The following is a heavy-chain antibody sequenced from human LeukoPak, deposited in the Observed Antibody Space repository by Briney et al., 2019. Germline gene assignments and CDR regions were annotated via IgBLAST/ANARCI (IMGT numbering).Heavy chain of an antibody. Sequence: SETLSLTCTVSGVSISSSYSYWGWIRQPPGMGLEWIGSIYYTGNTYYNASLKSQVSISIDTSKNQFSLKLRSVTAADTAVYYCARFVGSSWLGFDIWGHGTMVTVSS. V-gene: IGHV4-39*07. CDR2: IYYTGNT. J-gene: IGHJ3*02. CDR3: ARFVGSSWLGFDI. D-gene: IGHD6-13*01. CDR1: GVSISSSYSY.